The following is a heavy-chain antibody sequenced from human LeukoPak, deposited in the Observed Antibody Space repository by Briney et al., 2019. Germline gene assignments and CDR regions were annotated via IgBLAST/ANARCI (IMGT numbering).Heavy chain of an antibody. CDR3: ARGWWEPSRGDYYMDV. CDR2: IIPIFGTA. V-gene: IGHV1-69*05. CDR1: GYTFTRYG. J-gene: IGHJ6*03. D-gene: IGHD2-15*01. Sequence: SVKVSFKASGYTFTRYGISWVRQAPGQGLEWMGRIIPIFGTANYAQKFQGRVTITTDESTITANMELSSLRSEDTAVYYCARGWWEPSRGDYYMDVWGKGTTVTVSS.